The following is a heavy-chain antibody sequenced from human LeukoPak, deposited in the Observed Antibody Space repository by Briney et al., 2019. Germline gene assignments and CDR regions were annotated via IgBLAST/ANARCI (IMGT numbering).Heavy chain of an antibody. CDR3: ARDKIVGATYFDY. V-gene: IGHV3-7*03. Sequence: GGSLRLSCVVSGFTFSSYWMSWVRQAPGKGLKWVANIKQDGGEIYYVDSVKGRFAISRDNAKKTLYLQMNSLRAEDTAVYYCARDKIVGATYFDYWGQGTLVTVSS. CDR1: GFTFSSYW. D-gene: IGHD1-26*01. CDR2: IKQDGGEI. J-gene: IGHJ4*02.